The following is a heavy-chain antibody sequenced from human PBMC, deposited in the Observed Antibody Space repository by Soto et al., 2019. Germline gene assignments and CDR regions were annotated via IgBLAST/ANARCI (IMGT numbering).Heavy chain of an antibody. CDR1: GCTFSSYS. J-gene: IGHJ3*02. D-gene: IGHD2-15*01. CDR3: ARLYCSGGSCYSGDAFDI. V-gene: IGHV3-48*01. Sequence: EMRLVESGGGLVQPGRSLRLSCAASGCTFSSYSMNWFRQAQGKGLEWVSHISTSSRTIYYADSVKGRFTISRDNAKNSLYLQMNSLRAEDTAVYYCARLYCSGGSCYSGDAFDIWGQGTMVTVSS. CDR2: ISTSSRTI.